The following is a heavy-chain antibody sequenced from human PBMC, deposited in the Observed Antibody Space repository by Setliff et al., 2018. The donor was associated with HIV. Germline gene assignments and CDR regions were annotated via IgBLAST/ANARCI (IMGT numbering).Heavy chain of an antibody. CDR3: ARPRRVRSRAWYWFDI. D-gene: IGHD6-19*01. CDR1: GGSISSGDYY. J-gene: IGHJ5*02. V-gene: IGHV4-61*02. CDR2: IHTSGNT. Sequence: PSETLSLTCTVSGGSISSGDYYWTWIRQPAGKGLQWIGRIHTSGNTNYNPSLKSRVTISVDTSKSQFSLKLSSLTAADTAVYYCARPRRVRSRAWYWFDIWGQGTLVTVSS.